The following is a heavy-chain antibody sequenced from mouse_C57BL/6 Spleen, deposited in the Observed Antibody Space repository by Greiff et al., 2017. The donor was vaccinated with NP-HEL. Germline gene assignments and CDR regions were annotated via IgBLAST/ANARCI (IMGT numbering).Heavy chain of an antibody. CDR2: IDPSDSYT. D-gene: IGHD1-1*02. CDR3: ARGSGAAY. V-gene: IGHV1-50*01. CDR1: GYTFTSYW. J-gene: IGHJ3*01. Sequence: QVQLQQPGAELVKPGASVKLSCKASGYTFTSYWMQWVKQRPGQGLEWIGEIDPSDSYTNYNQKFKGKATLTVDTSSSTAYMQLSSLTSEDSAVYYCARGSGAAYWGQRTLVTVSA.